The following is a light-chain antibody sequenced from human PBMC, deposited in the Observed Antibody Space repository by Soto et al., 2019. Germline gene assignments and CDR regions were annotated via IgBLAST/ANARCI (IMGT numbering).Light chain of an antibody. V-gene: IGLV2-14*01. Sequence: QSALTQPASVSGSPGQSITISCTGTSSDVGGYNFVSWYQQHPGKAPKLMIYEVSNRPSGVSNRFSGSKSGNTASLTISGLQAEDEADDYCSSCTSSSTLVFGGGTKVTVL. CDR3: SSCTSSSTLV. J-gene: IGLJ2*01. CDR2: EVS. CDR1: SSDVGGYNF.